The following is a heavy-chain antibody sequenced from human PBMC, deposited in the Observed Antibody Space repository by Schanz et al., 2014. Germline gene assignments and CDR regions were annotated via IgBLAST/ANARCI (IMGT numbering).Heavy chain of an antibody. D-gene: IGHD2-15*01. Sequence: QVQLVQSGAEVQKPGSSVKVSCKASGGTFSSYTISWVRQAPGQGPEWMGRIIPILGIGNDAQKFQGRVTITADKSTSTAYMELRSLRSDDTAVYYCARGGDYIVVLVAVTREYYYHAMDVWGQGTTVTVSS. CDR1: GGTFSSYT. J-gene: IGHJ6*02. CDR3: ARGGDYIVVLVAVTREYYYHAMDV. CDR2: IIPILGIG. V-gene: IGHV1-69*02.